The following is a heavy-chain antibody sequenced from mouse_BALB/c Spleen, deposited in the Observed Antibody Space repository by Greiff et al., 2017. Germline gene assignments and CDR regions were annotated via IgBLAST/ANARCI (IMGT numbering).Heavy chain of an antibody. D-gene: IGHD2-1*01. V-gene: IGHV3-8*02. CDR3: ARSGVNLLWYFDV. J-gene: IGHJ1*01. Sequence: EVKLEESGPSLVKPSQTLSLTCSVTGDSITSGYWNWIRKFPGNKLEYMGYISYSGSTYYNPSLKSRISITRDTSKNQYYLQLNSVTTEDTATYYCARSGVNLLWYFDVWGAGTTVTVSS. CDR2: ISYSGST. CDR1: GDSITSGY.